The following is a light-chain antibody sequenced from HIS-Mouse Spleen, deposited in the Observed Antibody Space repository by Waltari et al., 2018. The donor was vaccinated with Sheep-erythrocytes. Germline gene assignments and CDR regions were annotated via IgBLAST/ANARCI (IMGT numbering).Light chain of an antibody. J-gene: IGLJ2*01. V-gene: IGLV2-11*01. CDR1: RSDVGGYNY. Sequence: QSALTQPRSVSGSPGQSVTISCTGTRSDVGGYNYVSWYQLHPGKAPKLMLYDVRKRPAGVPDRFSGSKSGNTASLSISGLQAEDEADYYCCSYAGSYTLVFGGGTKLTVL. CDR3: CSYAGSYTLV. CDR2: DVR.